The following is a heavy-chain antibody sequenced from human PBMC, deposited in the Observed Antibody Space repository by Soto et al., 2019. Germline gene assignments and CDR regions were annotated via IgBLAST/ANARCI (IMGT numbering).Heavy chain of an antibody. CDR3: ARGPTGWYGFDY. Sequence: EVQLVESGGGLVQPGGSLRLSCVASGFTFRSSWMHWVRQAPGKGLVWVSRINSDATTKNYAEYAKGRFTIARDNAEITLYLQMDSPTAEDTAVSYCARGPTGWYGFDYWGHGTLLPVSS. J-gene: IGHJ4*01. CDR1: GFTFRSSW. V-gene: IGHV3-74*01. CDR2: INSDATTK. D-gene: IGHD6-19*01.